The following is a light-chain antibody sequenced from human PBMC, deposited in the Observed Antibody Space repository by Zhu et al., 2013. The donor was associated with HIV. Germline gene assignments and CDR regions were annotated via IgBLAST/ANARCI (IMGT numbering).Light chain of an antibody. V-gene: IGLV2-8*01. CDR3: SSYAGSNNYV. J-gene: IGLJ1*01. CDR1: SSNIGNNY. CDR2: EVS. Sequence: QSVLTQPPSVSAAPGQKVTISCSGSSSNIGNNYVSWYQQYPGKAPKLMIYEVSKRPSGVPDRFSGSKSGNTASLTVSGLQAEDEADYYCSSYAGSNNYVFGTGTKVTVL.